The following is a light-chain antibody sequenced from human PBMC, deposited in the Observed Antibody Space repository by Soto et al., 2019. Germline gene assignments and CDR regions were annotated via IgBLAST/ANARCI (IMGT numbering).Light chain of an antibody. V-gene: IGKV3-15*01. CDR2: GAS. CDR3: QQYNSWPRT. J-gene: IGKJ1*01. CDR1: QSVGNN. Sequence: DTVMTQSPATLSVSPVERASLSCVASQSVGNNLAWYRQKPGQAPRLLVYGASTRATGVPARFSGSGSGTEFTLIISSLQSEDFAVYYCQQYNSWPRTFGQGTKVDIK.